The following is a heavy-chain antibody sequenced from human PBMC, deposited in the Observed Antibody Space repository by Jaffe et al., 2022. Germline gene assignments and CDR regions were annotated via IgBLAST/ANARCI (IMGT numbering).Heavy chain of an antibody. J-gene: IGHJ6*03. Sequence: QVQLVQSGSELKKPGASVKVSCKASGYTFTSYAMNWVRQAPGQGLEWMGWINTNTGNPTYAQGFTGRFVFSLDTSVSTAYLQISSLKAEDTAVYYCARDNMYYDFWSGYYTENYYYYYMDVWGKGTTVTVSS. CDR3: ARDNMYYDFWSGYYTENYYYYYMDV. CDR2: INTNTGNP. V-gene: IGHV7-4-1*02. D-gene: IGHD3-3*01. CDR1: GYTFTSYA.